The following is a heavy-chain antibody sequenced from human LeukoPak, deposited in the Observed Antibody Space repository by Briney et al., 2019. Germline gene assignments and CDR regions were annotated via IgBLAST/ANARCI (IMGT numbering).Heavy chain of an antibody. V-gene: IGHV3-48*03. CDR1: GFTFSSYE. CDR2: ISSSGSTI. Sequence: GGSLRLSCAASGFTFSSYEMNWVRQAPGKGLELVSYISSSGSTIYYADSVKGRFTISRDNAKNSLYLQMNSLRAEDTAAYYCARDDYYDSSGSDYWGQGTLVTVSS. J-gene: IGHJ4*02. CDR3: ARDDYYDSSGSDY. D-gene: IGHD3-22*01.